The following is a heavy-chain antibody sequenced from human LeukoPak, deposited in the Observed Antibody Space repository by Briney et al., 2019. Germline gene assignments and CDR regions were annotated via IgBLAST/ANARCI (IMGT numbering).Heavy chain of an antibody. V-gene: IGHV3-21*01. D-gene: IGHD3-16*02. CDR3: ATDRYYGTDY. J-gene: IGHJ4*02. CDR2: IGSSGSNT. CDR1: GFTFSSST. Sequence: GGSLRLSCAASGFTFSSSTMNWVRQAPGKGLEWVSSIGSSGSNTHYADSVKGRFTISRDNAKNSLYLQMNSLRDEDTAVYYCATDRYYGTDYWGQGTLVTVSS.